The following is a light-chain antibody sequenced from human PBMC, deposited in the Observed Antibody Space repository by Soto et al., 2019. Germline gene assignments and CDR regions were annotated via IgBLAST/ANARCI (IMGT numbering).Light chain of an antibody. J-gene: IGLJ1*01. CDR3: SSHTTYSTRV. CDR2: EVS. Sequence: HSALTQPASVSGSPGQSIAISCTGTSSDIGSYNYVSWYQQHPGKAPKLMIHEVSNRPSGVSDRFSGSKSGNTASLTISGLQADDEADYYCSSHTTYSTRVFGTGTKLTVL. CDR1: SSDIGSYNY. V-gene: IGLV2-14*01.